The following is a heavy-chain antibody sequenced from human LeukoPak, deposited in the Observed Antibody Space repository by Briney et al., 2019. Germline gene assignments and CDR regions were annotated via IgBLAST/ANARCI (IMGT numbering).Heavy chain of an antibody. CDR3: ARETAVNNWFDP. D-gene: IGHD2-21*02. CDR2: IYRGGST. CDR1: GFTVSSNF. Sequence: GGSLRLSCAVSGFTVSSNFMSWVRQAPGKGLEWVSVIYRGGSTYYADSVKGRFTISRDNAKNSLYLQMNSLRAEDTAVYYCARETAVNNWFDPWGQGTLVTVSS. J-gene: IGHJ5*02. V-gene: IGHV3-66*01.